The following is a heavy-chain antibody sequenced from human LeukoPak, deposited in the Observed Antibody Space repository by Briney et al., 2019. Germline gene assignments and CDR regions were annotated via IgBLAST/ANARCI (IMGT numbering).Heavy chain of an antibody. J-gene: IGHJ4*02. CDR3: ARGGRGYSGYDLVY. Sequence: ASVKVSCKASGGTFSSYAISWVRQATGQGLEWMGWMNPNSGNTGYAQKFLGRVTMTRNTSISTAYMELSSLRSEDTAVYYCARGGRGYSGYDLVYWGQGTLVTVSS. CDR1: GGTFSSYA. CDR2: MNPNSGNT. D-gene: IGHD5-12*01. V-gene: IGHV1-8*02.